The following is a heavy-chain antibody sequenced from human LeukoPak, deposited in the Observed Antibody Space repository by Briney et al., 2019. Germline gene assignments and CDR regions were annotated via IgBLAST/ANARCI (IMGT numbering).Heavy chain of an antibody. CDR1: GFTFSSYS. CDR3: ARGGATKGDY. Sequence: GGSLRLSCAASGFTFSSYSMNWVRQAPGKGLEYVSAISSNGGSTYYANSVKGRFTISRDNSKNTLYLQMGSLRAEDMAVYYSARGGATKGDYWGQGTLVTVSS. CDR2: ISSNGGST. D-gene: IGHD1-1*01. V-gene: IGHV3-64*01. J-gene: IGHJ4*02.